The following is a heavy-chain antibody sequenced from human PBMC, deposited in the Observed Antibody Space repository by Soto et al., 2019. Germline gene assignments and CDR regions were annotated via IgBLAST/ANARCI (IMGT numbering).Heavy chain of an antibody. J-gene: IGHJ4*02. Sequence: GGSRRLSGAASGFTFSSYAMHGGRQGPGKGLEWGAVISYDGSNKQYAESVKGRFTITRDTSKNTLYLHLNSPRAEDTAVYYCARDSNYPDTTPYYFDYWGQGTLVTVSS. V-gene: IGHV3-30-3*01. CDR2: ISYDGSNK. CDR1: GFTFSSYA. D-gene: IGHD1-26*01. CDR3: ARDSNYPDTTPYYFDY.